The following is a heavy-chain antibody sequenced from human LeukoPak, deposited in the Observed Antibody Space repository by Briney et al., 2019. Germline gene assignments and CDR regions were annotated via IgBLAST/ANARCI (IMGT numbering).Heavy chain of an antibody. CDR3: ATGRDYNWFDP. J-gene: IGHJ5*02. V-gene: IGHV3-43D*03. CDR2: ISWDGGST. CDR1: GFTFDDYA. D-gene: IGHD3/OR15-3a*01. Sequence: PGGSLRLSCAASGFTFDDYAMHWVRQAPGKGLEWVSLISWDGGSTYYADSVKGRFTISRDNSKNSLYLQMNSLRAEDTALYYCATGRDYNWFDPWGQGTLVTVSS.